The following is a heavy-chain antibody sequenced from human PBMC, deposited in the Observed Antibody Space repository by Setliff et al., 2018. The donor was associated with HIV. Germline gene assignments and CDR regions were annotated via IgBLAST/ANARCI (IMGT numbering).Heavy chain of an antibody. D-gene: IGHD7-27*01. CDR2: ISGSGGST. Sequence: PGGSLRLSCAASGFTFSSFGMSWVRQAPGKGLEWVSGISGSGGSTYYADSVKGRFTISRDDAKNSLYLQMNEVTVEDTAVYYCARGGWGFSLDSWGQGTLVTVSS. J-gene: IGHJ5*01. V-gene: IGHV3-23*01. CDR1: GFTFSSFG. CDR3: ARGGWGFSLDS.